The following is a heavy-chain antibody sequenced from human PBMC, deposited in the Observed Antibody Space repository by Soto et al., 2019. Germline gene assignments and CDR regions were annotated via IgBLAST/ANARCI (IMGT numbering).Heavy chain of an antibody. CDR1: GGSINNGSYH. V-gene: IGHV4-31*03. D-gene: IGHD4-17*01. CDR3: ARLDYGVSAFDL. CDR2: IFYTGSK. Sequence: SETLSLTCTVFGGSINNGSYHWSWLRQHPGKGLEFIGYIFYTGSKYRNPSLETRVTMSADTSNNEVSLRLHSLTAADTAVYYCARLDYGVSAFDLWGRGTLVTVSS. J-gene: IGHJ4*02.